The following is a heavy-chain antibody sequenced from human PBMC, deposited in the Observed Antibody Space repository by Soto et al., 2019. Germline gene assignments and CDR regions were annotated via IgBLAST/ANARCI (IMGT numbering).Heavy chain of an antibody. Sequence: GGSLRFSCAASGFSFSGYWIQWVRQVPGRGLVWVSHITEDGSPLSYADSVKGRFTISRDNAKNTVYLQMNGLRAEDTAVYYCARGGVGSFDYWGQGTVVTVSS. D-gene: IGHD2-2*03. CDR3: ARGGVGSFDY. V-gene: IGHV3-74*01. CDR1: GFSFSGYW. J-gene: IGHJ4*02. CDR2: ITEDGSPL.